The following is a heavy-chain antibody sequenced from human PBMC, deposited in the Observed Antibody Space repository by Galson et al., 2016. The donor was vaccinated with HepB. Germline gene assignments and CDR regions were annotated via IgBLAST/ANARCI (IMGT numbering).Heavy chain of an antibody. CDR1: GYTFTSYD. J-gene: IGHJ6*02. Sequence: SVKVSCKASGYTFTSYDINWVRQATGQGLEWMGWMNPNSGNTGYAQKFQGRVTMTRNTSISTAYMELSSLRSEDTAADYCARPGRRIAVGGNYGMDVWGQGTTVTVSS. D-gene: IGHD6-19*01. CDR2: MNPNSGNT. V-gene: IGHV1-8*01. CDR3: ARPGRRIAVGGNYGMDV.